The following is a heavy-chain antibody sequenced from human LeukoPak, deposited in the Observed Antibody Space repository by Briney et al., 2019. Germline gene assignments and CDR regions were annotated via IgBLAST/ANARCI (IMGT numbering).Heavy chain of an antibody. Sequence: GGSLRLSCAASGFTFSRFWMSWVRQAPGKGLEWVSSISSSSSYIYYADSVKGRFTISRDNAKNSLYLQMNSLRAEDTAVYYCARGGSYTSPLGYWGQGTLVTVSS. CDR2: ISSSSSYI. D-gene: IGHD1-26*01. J-gene: IGHJ4*02. CDR3: ARGGSYTSPLGY. V-gene: IGHV3-21*01. CDR1: GFTFSRFW.